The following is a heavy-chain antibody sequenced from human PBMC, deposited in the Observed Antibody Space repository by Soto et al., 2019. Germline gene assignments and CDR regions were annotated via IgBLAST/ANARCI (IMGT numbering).Heavy chain of an antibody. Sequence: EVQLVETGGGLIQPGGSLRLSCAASGFIVSSNYMSLVRQAPGKGLALVSLIYSGGSTFYADSVEGRFTISRDNSKNTLYLQMNSLRAEDTAVYYCAAAGNSYFDYWGQGTLVTVSS. V-gene: IGHV3-53*02. CDR3: AAAGNSYFDY. J-gene: IGHJ4*02. CDR2: IYSGGST. CDR1: GFIVSSNY. D-gene: IGHD6-13*01.